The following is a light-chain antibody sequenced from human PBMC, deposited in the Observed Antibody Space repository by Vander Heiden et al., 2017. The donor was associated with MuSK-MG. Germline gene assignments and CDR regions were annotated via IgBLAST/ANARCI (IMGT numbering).Light chain of an antibody. CDR2: SNS. Sequence: RVTISCSGSSSNIGSNAVNWYQQFPGTAPKLLIYSNSHRSSGVPDRFSGSKSVTSASLAISGLQSEDEADYYCAAWDDSLNGLVFGGGTKLTAL. V-gene: IGLV1-44*01. CDR1: SSNIGSNA. CDR3: AAWDDSLNGLV. J-gene: IGLJ2*01.